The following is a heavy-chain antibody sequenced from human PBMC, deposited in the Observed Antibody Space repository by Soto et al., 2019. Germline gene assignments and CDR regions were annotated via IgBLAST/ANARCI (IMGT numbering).Heavy chain of an antibody. V-gene: IGHV1-69*01. CDR1: GGTFSSYA. CDR2: IIPIFGTA. CDR3: ARDPVDTAMVSYYYYGMDV. J-gene: IGHJ6*02. D-gene: IGHD5-18*01. Sequence: QVQLVQSGAEVKKPGSSVKVSCKASGGTFSSYAISWVRQAPGQGLERMGGIIPIFGTANYAQKFQGRVTITADESTSTAYMELSSLRSEDTAVYYCARDPVDTAMVSYYYYGMDVWGQGTTVTVSS.